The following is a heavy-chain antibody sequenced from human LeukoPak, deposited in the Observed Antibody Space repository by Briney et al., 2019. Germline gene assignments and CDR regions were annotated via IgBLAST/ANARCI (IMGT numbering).Heavy chain of an antibody. CDR2: ISGSGGST. V-gene: IGHV3-23*01. J-gene: IGHJ4*02. Sequence: GGSLRLSCAASGFTFSGYAMSWVRQAPGKGLEWVSAISGSGGSTYYAVSVKGRFTISRDNSKNTLYLQMNSLRAEDTAVYYCAKGSPNIVVVPAAYWGQGTLVTVSS. CDR3: AKGSPNIVVVPAAY. CDR1: GFTFSGYA. D-gene: IGHD2-2*01.